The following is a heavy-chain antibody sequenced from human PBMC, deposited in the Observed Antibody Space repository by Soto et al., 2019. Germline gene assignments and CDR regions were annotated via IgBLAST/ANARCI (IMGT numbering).Heavy chain of an antibody. CDR1: GYTFTSYG. CDR2: ISAYNGNT. V-gene: IGHV1-18*04. J-gene: IGHJ4*02. D-gene: IGHD6-19*01. CDR3: ARTSGIAVAGEGFY. Sequence: ASVKVSCKASGYTFTSYGISWVRQAPGQGFEWMGWISAYNGNTNYAQKLQGRVTMTTDTSTSTAYMELRSLRSDDTAVYYCARTSGIAVAGEGFYWGQGTLVTVSS.